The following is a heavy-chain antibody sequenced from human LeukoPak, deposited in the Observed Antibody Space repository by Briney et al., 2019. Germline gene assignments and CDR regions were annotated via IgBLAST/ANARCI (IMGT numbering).Heavy chain of an antibody. Sequence: SVKVSCKASGYTFTSYGISWVRQAPGQGLEWMGRIIPILGIANYAQKFQGRVTITADKSTSTAYMELSSLRSEDTAVYYCARWVGYCSSTSCYQSSGYDLYYFDYWGQGTLVTVSS. J-gene: IGHJ4*02. CDR3: ARWVGYCSSTSCYQSSGYDLYYFDY. CDR1: GYTFTSYG. V-gene: IGHV1-69*04. D-gene: IGHD2-2*01. CDR2: IIPILGIA.